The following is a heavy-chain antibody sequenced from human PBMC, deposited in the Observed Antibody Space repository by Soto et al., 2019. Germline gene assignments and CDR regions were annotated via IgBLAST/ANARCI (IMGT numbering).Heavy chain of an antibody. Sequence: QVQLVQPGAEVKKPGASVKVSCKASGYTFTSYDINWVRQATGQGLEWMGWMNPNSGNTGYAQKFQGRVTMTRNTSISTAYMELSSLRSEDTAVYYCARGRRVAATPIPYYYYMDVWGKGTTVTVSS. D-gene: IGHD2-15*01. J-gene: IGHJ6*03. V-gene: IGHV1-8*01. CDR2: MNPNSGNT. CDR3: ARGRRVAATPIPYYYYMDV. CDR1: GYTFTSYD.